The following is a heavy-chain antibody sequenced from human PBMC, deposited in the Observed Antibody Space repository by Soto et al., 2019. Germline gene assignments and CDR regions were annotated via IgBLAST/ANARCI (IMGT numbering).Heavy chain of an antibody. D-gene: IGHD3-22*01. CDR2: IYYSGST. J-gene: IGHJ4*02. Sequence: ETLSLTCTVSGGSISSYYWSWIRQPPGKGLEWIGYIYYSGSTNYNPSLKSRVTISVDTSKNQFSLKLSSVTAADTAVYYCARLNYYDSSGYYRDYWGQGTLVTVSS. CDR1: GGSISSYY. V-gene: IGHV4-59*01. CDR3: ARLNYYDSSGYYRDY.